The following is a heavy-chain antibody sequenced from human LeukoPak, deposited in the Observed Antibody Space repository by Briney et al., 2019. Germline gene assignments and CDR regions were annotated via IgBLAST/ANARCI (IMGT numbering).Heavy chain of an antibody. CDR2: INPNSGGT. V-gene: IGHV1-2*02. CDR3: AREDLIVGAISAFDI. CDR1: GYTFTGYY. D-gene: IGHD1-26*01. J-gene: IGHJ3*02. Sequence: ASVKVSCKASGYTFTGYYMHWVRQAPGQGLEWMGWINPNSGGTNYAQKFQGRVTMTRDTSISTAYMELSRLRSDDTAVYYCAREDLIVGAISAFDIWGQGTMVTVSS.